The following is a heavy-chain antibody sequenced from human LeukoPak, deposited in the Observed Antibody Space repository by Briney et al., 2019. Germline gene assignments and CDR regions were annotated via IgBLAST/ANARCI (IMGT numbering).Heavy chain of an antibody. J-gene: IGHJ4*02. D-gene: IGHD3-10*01. CDR2: IYTSGST. CDR1: GGSISSGSYY. CDR3: ARSNPMRLYRFGESPHYFDY. Sequence: SQTLSLTCTVSGGSISSGSYYWSWIRQPAGKGLEWIGRIYTSGSTNYNPSLKSRVTISVDTSKNQFSLKLSSVTAADTAVYYCARSNPMRLYRFGESPHYFDYWGQGTLVTVSS. V-gene: IGHV4-61*02.